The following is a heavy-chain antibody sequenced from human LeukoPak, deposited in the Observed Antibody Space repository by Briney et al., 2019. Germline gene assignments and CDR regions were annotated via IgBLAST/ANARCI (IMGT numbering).Heavy chain of an antibody. CDR1: GFTFSSYA. D-gene: IGHD6-19*01. CDR2: ISYDGSNK. V-gene: IGHV3-30-3*01. Sequence: GGSLRLSCAASGFTFSSYAMHWVRQAPGKGLEWVAVISYDGSNKYYADSVKGRFTISRDNSKNTLYLQMNSLRAEDTAVYYCARLIAVAGYIDYWGQGTLVTVSS. CDR3: ARLIAVAGYIDY. J-gene: IGHJ4*02.